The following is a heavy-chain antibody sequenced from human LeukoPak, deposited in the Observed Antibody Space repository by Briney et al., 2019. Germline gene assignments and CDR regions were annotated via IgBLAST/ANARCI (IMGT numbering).Heavy chain of an antibody. V-gene: IGHV3-20*04. CDR3: ARGGYYASSPEYFQH. J-gene: IGHJ1*01. Sequence: PGGSLRLSCAASGFTFDDYGMSWVRQAPGKGLEWVSGINWNGGSTGYADSVKGRFTISRDNAKNSLYLQMNSLRAEDTALYYCARGGYYASSPEYFQHWGQGTLVTVSS. CDR1: GFTFDDYG. D-gene: IGHD3-22*01. CDR2: INWNGGST.